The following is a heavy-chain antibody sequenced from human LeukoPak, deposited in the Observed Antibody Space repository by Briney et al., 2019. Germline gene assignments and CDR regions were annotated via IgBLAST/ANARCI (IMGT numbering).Heavy chain of an antibody. CDR1: GFSLRSYA. V-gene: IGHV3-23*01. CDR3: ANVDDYLWGGYRNVGDVFDI. Sequence: GGSLRLSCAASGFSLRSYAMTWVRQAPGKGLEWVSKISDSGGTTSYVDPVRGRFTVSRDNSKNTLYLQMNSLRAEDTAVYYCANVDDYLWGGYRNVGDVFDIWGQGTMVTVSS. D-gene: IGHD3-16*02. J-gene: IGHJ3*02. CDR2: ISDSGGTT.